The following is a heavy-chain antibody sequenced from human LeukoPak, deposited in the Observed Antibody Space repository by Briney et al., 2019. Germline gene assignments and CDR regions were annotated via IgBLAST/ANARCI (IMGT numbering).Heavy chain of an antibody. CDR2: ISYDGSNK. CDR3: AREAVADFDY. CDR1: GFTFSSYA. J-gene: IGHJ4*02. D-gene: IGHD6-19*01. V-gene: IGHV3-30-3*01. Sequence: GGSLRLSCAASGFTFSSYAMHWVRQAPGKGLEWVAVISYDGSNKYYADSVKGRFTISRDNSKNTLYLQMNGLRAEDTAVYYCAREAVADFDYWGQGTLVTVSS.